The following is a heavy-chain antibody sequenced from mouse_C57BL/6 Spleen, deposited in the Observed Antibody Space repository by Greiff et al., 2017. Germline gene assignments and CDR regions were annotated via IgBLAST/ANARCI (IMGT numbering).Heavy chain of an antibody. CDR2: IYPGNSDT. Sequence: EVQLQQSGTVLARPGASVKMSCKTSGYTFTSYWMHWVKQRPGQGLEWIGDIYPGNSDTSYNQKFKGKATLTAVTSASTAYMELSSLTTEDSAVYYCTRWHYDDDGFADWGQGTLVTVSA. CDR1: GYTFTSYW. V-gene: IGHV1-5*01. CDR3: TRWHYDDDGFAD. J-gene: IGHJ3*01. D-gene: IGHD2-4*01.